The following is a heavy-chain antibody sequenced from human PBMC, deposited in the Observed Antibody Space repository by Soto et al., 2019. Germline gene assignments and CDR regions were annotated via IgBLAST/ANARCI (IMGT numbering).Heavy chain of an antibody. CDR2: IHVNVDTT. V-gene: IGHV3-48*03. CDR3: ATSLSGYYYNY. Sequence: GGSLRLSCAASGFTFSSYEMMWVRQAPGKGLEWVSYIHVNVDTTYYPDSVKGRFTISRDNAKNSMYLQMNSLRAGDTAVYYCATSLSGYYYNYWGQGTLVTVSS. CDR1: GFTFSSYE. D-gene: IGHD3-22*01. J-gene: IGHJ4*02.